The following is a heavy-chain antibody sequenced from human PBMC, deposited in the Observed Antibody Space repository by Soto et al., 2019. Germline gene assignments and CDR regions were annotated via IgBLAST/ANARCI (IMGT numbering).Heavy chain of an antibody. J-gene: IGHJ4*02. CDR1: GYTFSSYD. V-gene: IGHV1-8*01. Sequence: ASVKVSCKASGYTFSSYDINWVRQATGQGLEWMGWMNPNSGNTGYAQKFQGRVTMTRNTSISTAYMELSSLRSEDTAVYYCARFVYYSGYDYDFDYWCQGILVTVS. CDR2: MNPNSGNT. D-gene: IGHD5-12*01. CDR3: ARFVYYSGYDYDFDY.